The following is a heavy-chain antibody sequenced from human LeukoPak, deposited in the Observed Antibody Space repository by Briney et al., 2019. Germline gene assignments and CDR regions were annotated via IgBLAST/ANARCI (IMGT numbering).Heavy chain of an antibody. Sequence: GRSLRLSCAASGFTFSSYGMHWVRQAPGKGLEWVAVISYDGSNKYYADSVKGRFTISRDNSKNTLYLQMNSLRAEDTAVYYCAKDKDSGSYSPADYWGQGTLVTVSS. CDR3: AKDKDSGSYSPADY. J-gene: IGHJ4*02. CDR1: GFTFSSYG. D-gene: IGHD1-26*01. CDR2: ISYDGSNK. V-gene: IGHV3-30*18.